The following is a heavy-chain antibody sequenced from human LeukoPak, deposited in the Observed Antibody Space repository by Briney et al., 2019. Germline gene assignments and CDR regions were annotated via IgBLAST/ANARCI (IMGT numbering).Heavy chain of an antibody. CDR3: ARDRGPLYNWNYALDY. CDR2: ISSGSSYI. D-gene: IGHD1-7*01. CDR1: GFTFSSYS. Sequence: NTGVSLRLSCAASGFTFSSYSMNWVRQAPGKGLEWVSSISSGSSYIYYADSVTGRFTISRDNAKNSLYLQMNSLRAEDTAVYYCARDRGPLYNWNYALDYWGQGTLVTVSS. J-gene: IGHJ4*02. V-gene: IGHV3-21*01.